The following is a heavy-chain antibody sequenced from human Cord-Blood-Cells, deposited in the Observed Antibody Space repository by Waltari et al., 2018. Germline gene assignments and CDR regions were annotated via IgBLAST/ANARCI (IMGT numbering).Heavy chain of an antibody. CDR3: ARDEDHSSSSYCYVDL. D-gene: IGHD6-6*01. Sequence: EVQLVESGGGLVQPGGSLRLSCAASGFTFSSYWMHWVRQAPGKGLVVVSRINSDGSSTSYADSVKGRFTISRDNAKNTLYLQMNSLRAEGTAVYYCARDEDHSSSSYCYVDLWGRGTLVTVSS. J-gene: IGHJ2*01. CDR2: INSDGSST. CDR1: GFTFSSYW. V-gene: IGHV3-74*01.